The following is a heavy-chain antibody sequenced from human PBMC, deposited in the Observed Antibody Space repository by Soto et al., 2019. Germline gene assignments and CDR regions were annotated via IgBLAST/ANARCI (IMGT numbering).Heavy chain of an antibody. CDR3: ARGRGYDILTGYYVAYYYYGMDV. V-gene: IGHV1-69*12. CDR1: GGTFSSYA. D-gene: IGHD3-9*01. Sequence: QVQRVQSGAEVKKPGSSVKVSCKASGGTFSSYAISWVRQAPGQGLEWMGGIIPIFGTANYAQKFQGRVTITADESTSTAYMELSSLRSEDTAVYYFARGRGYDILTGYYVAYYYYGMDVWGQGTTVTVSS. CDR2: IIPIFGTA. J-gene: IGHJ6*02.